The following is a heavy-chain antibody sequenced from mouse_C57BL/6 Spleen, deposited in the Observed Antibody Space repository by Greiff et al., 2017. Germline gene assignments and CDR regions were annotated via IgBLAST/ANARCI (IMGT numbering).Heavy chain of an antibody. J-gene: IGHJ4*01. Sequence: QVQLQQPGAELVMPGASVKLSCKASGYTFTSYWMHWVKQRPGQGLEWIGEIDPSDSNTNYNQKFKGKFTLTVDKSSSTAYMQLRSMTSEDTAVYYSARSYYGKRGENAMDYWGQGTSVTVSS. CDR2: IDPSDSNT. CDR3: ARSYYGKRGENAMDY. D-gene: IGHD2-1*01. V-gene: IGHV1-69*01. CDR1: GYTFTSYW.